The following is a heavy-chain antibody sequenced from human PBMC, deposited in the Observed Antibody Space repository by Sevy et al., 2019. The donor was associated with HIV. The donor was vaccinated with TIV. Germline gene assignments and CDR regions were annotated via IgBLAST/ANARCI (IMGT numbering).Heavy chain of an antibody. J-gene: IGHJ4*02. D-gene: IGHD5-18*01. CDR3: ARGKSGYGYGLDY. V-gene: IGHV3-66*01. CDR2: IYSDGST. Sequence: GGSLRLSCAASGFPVSSNYMNWVRQAPGKGLEWVSVIYSDGSTYHADSVKGRFTISRENSKNTRYLQMNSLRVEDTAVYYCARGKSGYGYGLDYWGQRTLVTVSS. CDR1: GFPVSSNY.